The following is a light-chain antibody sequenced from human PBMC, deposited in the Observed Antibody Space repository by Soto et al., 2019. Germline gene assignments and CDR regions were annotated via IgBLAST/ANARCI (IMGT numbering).Light chain of an antibody. CDR1: QRISANY. V-gene: IGKV3-20*01. Sequence: VVLTQSPGTLSLSPGERATLSCRATQRISANYIAWYQLKPGQAPRLLIHGSLTRAAGIPDRFSGSGSGADSTLTIARVEPEDFAVYFCHQYGDSPYSFGQGNKLDIK. J-gene: IGKJ2*01. CDR2: GSL. CDR3: HQYGDSPYS.